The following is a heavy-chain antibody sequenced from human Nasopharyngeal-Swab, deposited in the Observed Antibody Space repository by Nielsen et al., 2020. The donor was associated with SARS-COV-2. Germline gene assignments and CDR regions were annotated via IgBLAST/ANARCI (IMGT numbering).Heavy chain of an antibody. V-gene: IGHV3-30-3*01. D-gene: IGHD3-3*01. Sequence: SCKASGGTFSSYAMHWVRQAPGKGLEWVAVISYDGSNKYYADSVKGRLTISRDNSKNTLYLQMNSLRAEDTAVYYCARDHPITIFGVVELGSGMDVWGQGTTVTVSS. CDR3: ARDHPITIFGVVELGSGMDV. CDR1: GGTFSSYA. CDR2: ISYDGSNK. J-gene: IGHJ6*02.